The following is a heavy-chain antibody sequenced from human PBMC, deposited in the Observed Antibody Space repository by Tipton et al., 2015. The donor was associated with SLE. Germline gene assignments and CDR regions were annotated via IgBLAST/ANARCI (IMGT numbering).Heavy chain of an antibody. J-gene: IGHJ5*02. D-gene: IGHD2-21*02. CDR3: AREGNCGGDCLNWFDP. V-gene: IGHV4-4*07. CDR1: GGSISSYY. Sequence: TLSLTCTVSGGSISSYYWSWIRQPAGKGLEWIGRIYTSGSTNYNPSLKSRVTMSVDTSKNQFSLKLSSVTAADTAVYYCAREGNCGGDCLNWFDPWGQGTLGTVSS. CDR2: IYTSGST.